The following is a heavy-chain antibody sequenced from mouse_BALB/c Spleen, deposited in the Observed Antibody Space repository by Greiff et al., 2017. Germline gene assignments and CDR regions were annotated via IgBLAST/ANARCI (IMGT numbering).Heavy chain of an antibody. CDR1: GYTFSSYW. CDR2: ILPGSGST. V-gene: IGHV1-9*01. D-gene: IGHD2-1*01. CDR3: ARDGKGY. Sequence: QVQLQQSGAELMKPGASVKISCKATGYTFSSYWIEWVKQRPGHGLEWIGEILPGSGSTNYNEKFKGKATFTADTSSNTAYMQLSSLTSEDSAVYYCARDGKGYWGQGTTLTVSS. J-gene: IGHJ2*01.